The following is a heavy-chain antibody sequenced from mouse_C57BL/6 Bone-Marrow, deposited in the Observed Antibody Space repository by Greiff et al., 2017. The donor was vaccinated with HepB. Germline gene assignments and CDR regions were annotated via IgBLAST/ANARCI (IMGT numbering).Heavy chain of an antibody. CDR3: ARPLRYGYYAMDY. D-gene: IGHD1-1*01. V-gene: IGHV5-17*01. CDR1: GFTFSDYG. J-gene: IGHJ4*01. CDR2: ISSGSSTI. Sequence: EVQWVESGGGLVKPGGSLKLSCAASGFTFSDYGMHWVRQAPEKGLEWVAYISSGSSTIYYADTVKGRFTISRDNAKNTLFLQMTSLRSEDTAMYYCARPLRYGYYAMDYWGQGTSVTVSS.